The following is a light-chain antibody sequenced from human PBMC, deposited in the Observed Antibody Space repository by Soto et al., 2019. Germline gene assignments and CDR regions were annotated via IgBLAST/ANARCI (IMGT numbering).Light chain of an antibody. J-gene: IGLJ1*01. Sequence: QSALTQPASVSGSPGQSITISCTGTSSDVGGYNYVSWCQQHPGKAPKLMICDVNNRPSGVSDRFSGSKSGNTASLTISGLQAEDEADYYCSSYTSSSTLVFGTGTKLTVL. CDR2: DVN. CDR1: SSDVGGYNY. CDR3: SSYTSSSTLV. V-gene: IGLV2-14*01.